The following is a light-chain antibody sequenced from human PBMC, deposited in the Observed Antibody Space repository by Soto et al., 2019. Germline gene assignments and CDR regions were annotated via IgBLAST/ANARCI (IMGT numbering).Light chain of an antibody. CDR2: GAS. CDR1: QNVNTN. J-gene: IGKJ4*01. Sequence: EVVMTQSPATLSVSPGDRATLSCRASQNVNTNLAWYQQQPGQAPRLHIFGASTWATGIPARFSGSGSGTEFTLTISSLQPEDFAVYYCQQYNNFPLTVGGGTKVEIK. CDR3: QQYNNFPLT. V-gene: IGKV3-15*01.